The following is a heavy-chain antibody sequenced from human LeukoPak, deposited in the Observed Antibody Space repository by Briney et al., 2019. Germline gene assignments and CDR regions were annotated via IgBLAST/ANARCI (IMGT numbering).Heavy chain of an antibody. CDR3: ARARSIAAAGTRRLYYYYGMDV. V-gene: IGHV1-2*02. Sequence: ASVKVSCKASGYTFTGYYMHWVRQAPGQGLEWMGWINPNSGGTNYAQKFQGRVTMTRDTSISAAYMELSRLRSDDTAVYYCARARSIAAAGTRRLYYYYGMDVWGQGTTVTVSS. CDR1: GYTFTGYY. D-gene: IGHD6-13*01. J-gene: IGHJ6*02. CDR2: INPNSGGT.